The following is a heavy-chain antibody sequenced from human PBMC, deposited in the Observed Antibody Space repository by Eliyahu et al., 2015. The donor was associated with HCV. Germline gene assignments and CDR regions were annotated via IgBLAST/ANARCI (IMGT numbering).Heavy chain of an antibody. CDR2: IGGRGDDT. CDR3: ARDAPFLPPGY. CDR1: GLRLGGYV. Sequence: EVQLLESGGGLVQPGGSLRLSCAAXGLRLGGYVMNWVRQAPGRGLDWVSTIGGRGDDTYYADSVKGRFTISRDDSKNTVYLQMNTLRAEDTAIYYCARDAPFLPPGYWGQGTQVTVSS. V-gene: IGHV3-23*01. J-gene: IGHJ4*02. D-gene: IGHD2/OR15-2a*01.